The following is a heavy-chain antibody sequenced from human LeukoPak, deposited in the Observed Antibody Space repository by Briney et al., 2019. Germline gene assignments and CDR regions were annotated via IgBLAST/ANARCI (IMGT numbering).Heavy chain of an antibody. CDR1: GFTFSSYW. CDR2: ISWNSGSI. D-gene: IGHD2-15*01. Sequence: GGSLRLSCAASGFTFSSYWMSWVRQAPGKGLEWVSGISWNSGSIGYADSVKGRFTISRDNAKNSLYLQMNSLRAEDTALYYCAKDRVWRGYCSGGSCYPYEAFDIWGQGTMVTVSS. V-gene: IGHV3-9*01. J-gene: IGHJ3*02. CDR3: AKDRVWRGYCSGGSCYPYEAFDI.